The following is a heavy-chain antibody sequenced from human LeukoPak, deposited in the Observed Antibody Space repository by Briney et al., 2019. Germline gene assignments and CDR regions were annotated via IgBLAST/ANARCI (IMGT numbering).Heavy chain of an antibody. CDR1: GFTFSNAW. V-gene: IGHV3-15*01. CDR3: TTGYYGSGSLDYYYYYMDV. J-gene: IGHJ6*03. Sequence: GGSLRLSCAASGFTFSNAWMSWVRQAPGKGLEWFGRIKSKTDGGTTDYAAPVKGRFTISRDDSKNTLYLQMNSLKTEDTAVYYCTTGYYGSGSLDYYYYYMDVWGKGTTVTISS. CDR2: IKSKTDGGTT. D-gene: IGHD3-10*01.